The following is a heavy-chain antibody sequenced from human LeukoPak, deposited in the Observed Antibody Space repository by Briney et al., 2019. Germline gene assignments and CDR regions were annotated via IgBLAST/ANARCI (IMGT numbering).Heavy chain of an antibody. CDR2: ISYDGNKK. J-gene: IGHJ4*02. CDR3: AKDGYYDILTDDFKSGGGRTHFDN. V-gene: IGHV3-30*18. D-gene: IGHD3-9*01. Sequence: GGSLRLSCAASGFTLGKYAMHWVRQAPGKGLEWVAFISYDGNKKYYADSMKGRFTISRDNSKNTLYLQVNSLRTEDTAVYYCAKDGYYDILTDDFKSGGGRTHFDNWGRGTLVTVSS. CDR1: GFTLGKYA.